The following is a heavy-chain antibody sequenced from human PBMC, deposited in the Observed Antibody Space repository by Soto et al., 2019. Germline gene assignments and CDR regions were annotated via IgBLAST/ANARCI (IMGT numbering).Heavy chain of an antibody. V-gene: IGHV1-69*08. CDR1: GGTFSSYT. CDR3: AREGAGSQAVDGRLYY. J-gene: IGHJ4*02. D-gene: IGHD6-19*01. CDR2: IIPILGIA. Sequence: QVQLVQSGAEVKKPGSSVKVSCKASGGTFSSYTISWVRQAPGQGLEWMGRIIPILGIANYAQKFQGRVTITADKSTSTAYMELSSLRSEDTAVYYCAREGAGSQAVDGRLYYCGQGTLVTVSS.